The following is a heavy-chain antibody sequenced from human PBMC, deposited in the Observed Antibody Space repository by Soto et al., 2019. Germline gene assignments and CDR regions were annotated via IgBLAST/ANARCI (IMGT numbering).Heavy chain of an antibody. CDR3: ARDGYCSGGSCYHYYYGMDV. CDR2: ISSSSSYI. D-gene: IGHD2-15*01. J-gene: IGHJ6*02. CDR1: GFTFSSYS. V-gene: IGHV3-21*01. Sequence: EVQLVESGGGLVKPGGSLRLSCAASGFTFSSYSMNWVRQAPGKGLEWVSSISSSSSYIYYADSVKGRFTISRDNAKNSLYRQMNSRRVEDTAVYYCARDGYCSGGSCYHYYYGMDVWGQGTTVTVSS.